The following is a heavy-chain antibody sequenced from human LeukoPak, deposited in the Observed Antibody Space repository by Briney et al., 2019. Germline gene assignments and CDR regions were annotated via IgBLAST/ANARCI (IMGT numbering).Heavy chain of an antibody. CDR1: GWSFSGYY. D-gene: IGHD5-18*01. Sequence: SAMLFLSCAVDGWSFSGYYWWWFLHPTEEGVWRSGEINHSGSTNYNPSLKSRVTISVDTSKNQFSLKLSSVTAADTAVYYYARFPYKDTAMVTNYWGQATLVTVS. CDR2: INHSGST. V-gene: IGHV4-34*01. J-gene: IGHJ4*02. CDR3: ARFPYKDTAMVTNY.